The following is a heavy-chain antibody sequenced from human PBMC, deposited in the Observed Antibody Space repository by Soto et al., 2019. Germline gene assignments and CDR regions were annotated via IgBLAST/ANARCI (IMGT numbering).Heavy chain of an antibody. J-gene: IGHJ4*02. CDR2: ISHSGST. CDR3: VRALAAVQE. CDR1: GGSFSGYY. D-gene: IGHD6-13*01. Sequence: SETLSLTCAVYGGSFSGYYCSWVRQPPGKGPEWIGEISHSGSTNYNSSLESRVTISVDTSKNQLFLKLSSVTAADTAVYYCVRALAAVQEWGQGTPVTVS. V-gene: IGHV4-34*01.